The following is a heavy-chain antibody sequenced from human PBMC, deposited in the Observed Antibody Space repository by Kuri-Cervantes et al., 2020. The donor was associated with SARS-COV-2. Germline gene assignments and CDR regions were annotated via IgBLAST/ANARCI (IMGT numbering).Heavy chain of an antibody. D-gene: IGHD3-3*01. V-gene: IGHV4-59*08. CDR1: GGSISSYY. CDR2: IYYSGST. CDR3: ARHIPYYDFWSGYYDAFDI. J-gene: IGHJ3*02. Sequence: SETLSLTCTVSGGSISSYYWSWIRQPAGKGLEWIGYIYYSGSTNYNPSLKSRVTISVDTSKNQFSLKLSSVTAADTAVYYCARHIPYYDFWSGYYDAFDIWGQGTMVTVSS.